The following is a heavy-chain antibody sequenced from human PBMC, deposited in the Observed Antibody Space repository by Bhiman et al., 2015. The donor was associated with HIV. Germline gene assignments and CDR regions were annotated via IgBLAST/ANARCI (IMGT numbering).Heavy chain of an antibody. Sequence: EVQLVESGGGLVEPGGSLRLSCAGSGFTFSNYDMQWVRQTPGKGLEWVSGVDTFGNTYYAVSVRGRFTISRDNSKNTLYLQMNSLRAEDTAVYYCAKDLALGSSSGNYFDYWGQGTLVTVSS. D-gene: IGHD6-6*01. V-gene: IGHV3-13*01. J-gene: IGHJ4*02. CDR2: VDTFGNT. CDR1: GFTFSNYD. CDR3: AKDLALGSSSGNYFDY.